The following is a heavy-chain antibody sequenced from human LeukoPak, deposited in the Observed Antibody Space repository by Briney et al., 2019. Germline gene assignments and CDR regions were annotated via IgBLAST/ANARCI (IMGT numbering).Heavy chain of an antibody. D-gene: IGHD3-3*01. V-gene: IGHV3-23*01. CDR1: GFTFSSYA. J-gene: IGHJ4*02. CDR2: ISGSGGST. CDR3: AKDRYYDFWSGYFPDY. Sequence: GGSLRLSCAASGFTFSSYAMSWVRQAPGKGLEWVSAISGSGGSTYYADSVKGRFTISRDNSKNTLYLQMNSLRAEDTAAYYCAKDRYYDFWSGYFPDYWGQGTLVTVSS.